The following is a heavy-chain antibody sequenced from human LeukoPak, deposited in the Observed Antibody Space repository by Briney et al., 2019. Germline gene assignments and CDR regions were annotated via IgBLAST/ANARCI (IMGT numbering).Heavy chain of an antibody. CDR1: GYTFTSYY. Sequence: ASVKVSCKASGYTFTSYYMHWVRQAPGQGLEWMGIINPSGGSTSYAQKFQGRVTMTRDTSTSTVYMELSSLRSEDTAVYYCARGGVLLWFGEVGAYYFDYWGQGTLVTVSS. D-gene: IGHD3-10*01. V-gene: IGHV1-46*01. J-gene: IGHJ4*02. CDR2: INPSGGST. CDR3: ARGGVLLWFGEVGAYYFDY.